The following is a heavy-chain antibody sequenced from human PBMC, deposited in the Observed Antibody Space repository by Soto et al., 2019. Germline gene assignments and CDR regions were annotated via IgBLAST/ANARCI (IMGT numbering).Heavy chain of an antibody. V-gene: IGHV4-34*01. D-gene: IGHD3-10*01. CDR2: INHSGST. CDR3: ARVNLGEIMVRGGIVLGYYGMDV. Sequence: SETLSVTCAVYCGSFSGDYWSWIRQPPGKGLEWIGEINHSGSTNYNPSLKSRVTISVDTSKNQFSLKLSSVTAADTAVYYCARVNLGEIMVRGGIVLGYYGMDVWGQGTTDTVS. J-gene: IGHJ6*02. CDR1: CGSFSGDY.